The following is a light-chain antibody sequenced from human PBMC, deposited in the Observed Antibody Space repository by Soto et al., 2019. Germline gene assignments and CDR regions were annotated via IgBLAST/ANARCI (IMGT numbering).Light chain of an antibody. J-gene: IGLJ1*01. CDR3: SSYTSSSTLVV. CDR2: DVS. V-gene: IGLV2-14*01. CDR1: SSDVGGYNY. Sequence: QSALTQPASVSGSPGQSITISCTGTSSDVGGYNYVSWCQQHPGKAPKLMIYDVSNRPSGVSNRFSDSKSGNTASLTISGLQAEDEADYYCSSYTSSSTLVVFGTGTKLTVL.